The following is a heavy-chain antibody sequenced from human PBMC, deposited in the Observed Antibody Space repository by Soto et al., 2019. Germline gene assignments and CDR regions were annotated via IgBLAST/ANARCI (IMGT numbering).Heavy chain of an antibody. CDR3: PRLPDR. V-gene: IGHV4-30-2*01. J-gene: IGHJ5*02. D-gene: IGHD2-2*01. Sequence: SETLSLTCAFSGGSISSGGYSWSWIRQPPGKGLEWIGYIYHSGSTYYNPSLKSRVTISVDRSKNQFSLKLSSVTAADTAVYYCPRLPDRWGQGTLVTVSS. CDR2: IYHSGST. CDR1: GGSISSGGYS.